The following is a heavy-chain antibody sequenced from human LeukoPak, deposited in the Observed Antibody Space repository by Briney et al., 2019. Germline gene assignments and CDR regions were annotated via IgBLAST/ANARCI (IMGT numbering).Heavy chain of an antibody. J-gene: IGHJ4*02. V-gene: IGHV3-30*02. D-gene: IGHD4-17*01. CDR2: IRHDGSNK. Sequence: PGGSLRLSCAASGFTFSDFGMEWGRQAPGKGPEWVAFIRHDGSNKYYADSVKGRFTISRDNSKNTLDLQMNSLRPDDTAVYYCAKDFDGPDNWGQGTLVTVSS. CDR1: GFTFSDFG. CDR3: AKDFDGPDN.